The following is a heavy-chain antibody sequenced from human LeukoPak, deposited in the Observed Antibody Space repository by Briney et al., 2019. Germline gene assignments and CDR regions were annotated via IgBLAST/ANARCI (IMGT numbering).Heavy chain of an antibody. V-gene: IGHV3-66*01. D-gene: IGHD6-13*01. Sequence: PGGSLRLSCAASGFTFSSYAMSWVRQAPGKGLEWVSVIYSGGSTYYADSVKGRFTISRDNSKNTLYLQMNSLRAEDTAVYYCARDSSSWRQDFDYWGQGTLVTVAS. CDR3: ARDSSSWRQDFDY. CDR2: IYSGGST. J-gene: IGHJ4*02. CDR1: GFTFSSYA.